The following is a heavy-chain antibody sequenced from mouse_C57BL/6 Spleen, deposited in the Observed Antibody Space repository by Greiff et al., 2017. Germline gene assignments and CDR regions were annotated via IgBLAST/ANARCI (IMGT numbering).Heavy chain of an antibody. CDR3: ARGGASYDGYLYYAMDY. V-gene: IGHV1-54*01. CDR2: INPGSGGT. D-gene: IGHD2-3*01. Sequence: QVPLQQSGAELVRPGTSVKVSCKASGYAFTNYLIEWVKQRPGQGLEWIGVINPGSGGTNYNEKFKGKATLTADKSSSTAYMQLSSLTSDDSAVYFCARGGASYDGYLYYAMDYWGQGTSVTVSS. CDR1: GYAFTNYL. J-gene: IGHJ4*01.